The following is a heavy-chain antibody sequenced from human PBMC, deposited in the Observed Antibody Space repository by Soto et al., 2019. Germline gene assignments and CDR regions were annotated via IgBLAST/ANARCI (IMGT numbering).Heavy chain of an antibody. Sequence: QVQLVQSGAEVKKPGASVKVSCKASGYTFTSYAMHWVRQAPGQRLEWMGWINAGNGNTKYSQKFQGRVTITRDTSASPAYMELSSLRSEATAVYYCARDMGFGLSDYWGQGTLVTVSS. CDR1: GYTFTSYA. J-gene: IGHJ4*02. D-gene: IGHD3-10*01. CDR3: ARDMGFGLSDY. CDR2: INAGNGNT. V-gene: IGHV1-3*01.